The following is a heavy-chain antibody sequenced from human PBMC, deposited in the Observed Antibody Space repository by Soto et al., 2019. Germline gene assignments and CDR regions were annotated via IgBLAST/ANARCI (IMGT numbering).Heavy chain of an antibody. J-gene: IGHJ4*02. CDR3: AREQGHGWYRVADY. D-gene: IGHD6-19*01. CDR1: GFTFSSHG. CDR2: FSYDGINK. V-gene: IGHV3-30*03. Sequence: QVPLVESGGGVVQPGGSLTLSCAASGFTFSSHGMHWVRLAPGRGLEWVAVFSYDGINKHYGDSVKGRFTISRDNSKNTVSLQMNSLRVEDTAVYYCAREQGHGWYRVADYWGQGTLVTVSS.